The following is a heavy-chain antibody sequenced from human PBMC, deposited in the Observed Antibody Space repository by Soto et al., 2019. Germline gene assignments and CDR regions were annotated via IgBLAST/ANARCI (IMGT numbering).Heavy chain of an antibody. CDR1: GFTFSNYA. V-gene: IGHV3-23*01. CDR2: LSPPGFNT. Sequence: EAQLLESGGGLVQPGGSLRLSCAGSGFTFSNYAMSWVRQAPGQGLEWVSALSPPGFNTYYADSVKGRFTISRDNSKNTLFLQMNSLRAEDTAVYYCAKAGSFTIFGVVVMSYYYYGLDVWGQGTTVTVSS. D-gene: IGHD3-3*01. CDR3: AKAGSFTIFGVVVMSYYYYGLDV. J-gene: IGHJ6*02.